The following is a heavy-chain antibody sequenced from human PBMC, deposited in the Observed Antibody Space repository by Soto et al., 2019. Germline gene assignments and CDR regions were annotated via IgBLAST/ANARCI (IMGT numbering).Heavy chain of an antibody. CDR3: ARDRGDKDFWIGYPTGWFDP. J-gene: IGHJ5*02. V-gene: IGHV3-30*19. CDR1: GFTFSSYG. Sequence: QVQLVESGGGVVQPGRSLRLSCAASGFTFSSYGMHWVRQAPGKGLEWVAVIWYDGSNKYYGDSVKGRLTISRDNSKDTLYLQMNSLRAEDTAVYYCARDRGDKDFWIGYPTGWFDPWGQGTLVTVSS. CDR2: IWYDGSNK. D-gene: IGHD3-3*01.